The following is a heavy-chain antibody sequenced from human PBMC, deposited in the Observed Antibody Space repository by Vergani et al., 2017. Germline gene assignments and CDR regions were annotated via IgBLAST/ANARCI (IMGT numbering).Heavy chain of an antibody. V-gene: IGHV3-23*04. Sequence: EVQLVESGGVVVQPGGSLRLSCAASGFTFDDYTMYWVRQAPGKGLEWVSSISGSGGSTYYADSVKGRFTISRDNSKNTLYLQMNSLRDEDTAIYYCANPHGDFQYWGQGTLVTVSS. D-gene: IGHD4-17*01. CDR3: ANPHGDFQY. J-gene: IGHJ4*02. CDR2: ISGSGGST. CDR1: GFTFDDYT.